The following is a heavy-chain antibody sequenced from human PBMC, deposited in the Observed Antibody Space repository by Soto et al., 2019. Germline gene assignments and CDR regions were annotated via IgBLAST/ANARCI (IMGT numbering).Heavy chain of an antibody. V-gene: IGHV3-33*01. Sequence: PGGSLRLSCAASGFTFSSDGVHWVRQAPGKGLEWVAVIWYDGGNKYYADSVKGRFTISRDNSKNTLYLQMNSLRAEDTAVYYCARDLVRDFWSGSLDYYYYGMDVWGQGTTVTVSS. D-gene: IGHD3-3*01. CDR1: GFTFSSDG. J-gene: IGHJ6*02. CDR2: IWYDGGNK. CDR3: ARDLVRDFWSGSLDYYYYGMDV.